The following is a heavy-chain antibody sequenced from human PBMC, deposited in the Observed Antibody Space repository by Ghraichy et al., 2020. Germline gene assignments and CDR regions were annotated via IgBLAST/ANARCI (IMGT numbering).Heavy chain of an antibody. Sequence: ASVKVSCKASGYTFTGYYMHWVRQAPGQGLEWMGWINPNSGGTNYAQKFQGRVTMTRDTSISTAYMELSRLRSDDTAVYYCARTWGAYLFYFDYWGQGTLVTVSS. V-gene: IGHV1-2*02. CDR3: ARTWGAYLFYFDY. J-gene: IGHJ4*02. CDR2: INPNSGGT. CDR1: GYTFTGYY. D-gene: IGHD3-16*01.